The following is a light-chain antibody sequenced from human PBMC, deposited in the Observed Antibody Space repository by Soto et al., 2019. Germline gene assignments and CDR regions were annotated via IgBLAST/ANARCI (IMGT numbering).Light chain of an antibody. J-gene: IGKJ1*01. CDR3: QQYNNWPQT. CDR1: QTVGSSF. CDR2: GAS. V-gene: IGKV3-20*01. Sequence: EIVLTQSPGTLSLSPGDGATLSCRASQTVGSSFLGWYQQKPGQAPRLIMYGASNRATGIPDRFTGRGSGTDFTLTISRLDPEDFAEYHCQQYNNWPQTFGQGTKVEIK.